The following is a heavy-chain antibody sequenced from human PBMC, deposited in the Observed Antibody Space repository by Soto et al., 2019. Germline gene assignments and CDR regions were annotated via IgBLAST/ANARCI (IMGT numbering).Heavy chain of an antibody. CDR2: ISYDGSNK. Sequence: ESGGGVVQPGRSLRLSCAVSGFTFSSYGMHWVRQAPGKGLEWVAVISYDGSNKYYADAVKGRFTISRDNSKNTLYLQMNSLRAGDRGVYSCAKDRRSSGTFEYWGQGTLVPVSS. CDR1: GFTFSSYG. D-gene: IGHD6-13*01. J-gene: IGHJ4*02. CDR3: AKDRRSSGTFEY. V-gene: IGHV3-30*18.